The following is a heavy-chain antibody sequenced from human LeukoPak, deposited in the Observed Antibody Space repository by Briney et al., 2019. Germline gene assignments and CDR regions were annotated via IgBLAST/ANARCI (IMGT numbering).Heavy chain of an antibody. J-gene: IGHJ4*02. Sequence: PGGSLRLSCAASGFTFSSYGMHWVRQAPGKGLEWVAVISYDGSNKYYADSVKGRFTISRDISKNTLYLQMNSLRPEDTAVYYCAKEIEAVARRGFFDYWGQGTLVTVSS. CDR1: GFTFSSYG. CDR3: AKEIEAVARRGFFDY. CDR2: ISYDGSNK. V-gene: IGHV3-30*18. D-gene: IGHD6-19*01.